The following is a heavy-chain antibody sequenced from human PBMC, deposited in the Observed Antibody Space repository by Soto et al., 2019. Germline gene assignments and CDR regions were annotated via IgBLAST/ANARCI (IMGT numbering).Heavy chain of an antibody. CDR1: GYTFTSYD. V-gene: IGHV1-18*01. Sequence: CAKASCKASGYTFTSYDISRVRQAPGPGPEWMGWISAYNGNTNYAQKLQGRVTMTTDTSTSTAYMELRSLRSDDTAVYYCASVKYYYDSSGYYEGYGMDVWGQGTTVTVS. CDR2: ISAYNGNT. CDR3: ASVKYYYDSSGYYEGYGMDV. J-gene: IGHJ6*02. D-gene: IGHD3-22*01.